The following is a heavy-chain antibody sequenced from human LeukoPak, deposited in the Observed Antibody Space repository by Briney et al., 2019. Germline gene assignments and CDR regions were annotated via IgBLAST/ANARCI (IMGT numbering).Heavy chain of an antibody. CDR2: IYYTGST. CDR3: ASSYFYDGNRYFDY. D-gene: IGHD3-22*01. J-gene: IGHJ4*02. Sequence: PSETLSLTCNVSGGSITSYYWNWIRQPPGKGLEWIGYIYYTGSTNSNPSLKSRLTISLDTSKKQFSLKLSSVTAADTAIYYCASSYFYDGNRYFDYWGQGALVTASS. CDR1: GGSITSYY. V-gene: IGHV4-59*08.